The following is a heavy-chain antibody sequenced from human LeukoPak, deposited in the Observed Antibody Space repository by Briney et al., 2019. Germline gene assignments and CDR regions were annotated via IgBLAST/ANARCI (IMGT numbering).Heavy chain of an antibody. CDR2: IWYDGGNK. D-gene: IGHD2-15*01. J-gene: IGHJ4*02. CDR1: GFTLSTYG. V-gene: IGHV3-33*01. CDR3: ARERGYCSGNSCHYYFDY. Sequence: GRSLRLSCAASGFTLSTYGMHWVRQAPGKGLEWVAVIWYDGGNKYYADSVKGRFTISRDNSVDTLYLQMNSLGAEDTAVYYCARERGYCSGNSCHYYFDYWGQGTLVTVSS.